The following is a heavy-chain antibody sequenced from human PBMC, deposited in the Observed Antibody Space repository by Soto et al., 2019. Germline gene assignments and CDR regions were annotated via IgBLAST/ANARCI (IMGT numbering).Heavy chain of an antibody. CDR2: IYYSGST. J-gene: IGHJ4*02. V-gene: IGHV4-39*01. CDR3: ARLKIAAAGSGFDY. CDR1: GGSISSSSYY. Sequence: QLQLQESGPGLVKPSETLSLTCTVSGGSISSSSYYWGWIRQPPGKGLEWIGSIYYSGSTYYNPSVKSGVTISVDTSKNQFSLKLSSVTAADTAVYYCARLKIAAAGSGFDYWGQGTLVTVSS. D-gene: IGHD6-13*01.